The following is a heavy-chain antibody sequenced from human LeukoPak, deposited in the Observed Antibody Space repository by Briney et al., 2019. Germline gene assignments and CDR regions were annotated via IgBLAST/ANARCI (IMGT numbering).Heavy chain of an antibody. D-gene: IGHD5-12*01. V-gene: IGHV3-30*03. CDR3: TTKVMRGNLGDDYDD. Sequence: GGSLRLSCSVSGVTFRNYGMHWVRQAPGKGLEWVALISSDGIDKLYGASVKGRFIISRDDSKSTLYLQMNSLTAEDTAVYYCTTKVMRGNLGDDYDDWGQGTLVTVSS. CDR1: GVTFRNYG. J-gene: IGHJ4*02. CDR2: ISSDGIDK.